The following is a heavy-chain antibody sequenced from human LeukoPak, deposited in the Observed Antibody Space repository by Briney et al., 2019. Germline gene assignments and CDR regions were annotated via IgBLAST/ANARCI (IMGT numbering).Heavy chain of an antibody. J-gene: IGHJ4*02. Sequence: SETLSLTCNVSGRFIRRHYWSWIRQPPGRGLECIGYIYYSGSTNYNPYLKSRGTLSVDTSNNQVSLKLNSVSAAATAVYYCARHRASYFDLWGQGTLVSVSS. CDR2: IYYSGST. CDR1: GRFIRRHY. V-gene: IGHV4-59*11. CDR3: ARHRASYFDL.